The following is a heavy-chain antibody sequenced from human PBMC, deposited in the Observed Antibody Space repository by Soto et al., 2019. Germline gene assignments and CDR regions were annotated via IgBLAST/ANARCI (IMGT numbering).Heavy chain of an antibody. CDR3: ARAAHSSSSGDYYYYYGMDV. D-gene: IGHD6-6*01. CDR2: INHSGST. Sequence: PSETLSLTCSVYGGSFSGYYWSWIRQPPGKGLEWIGEINHSGSTNYNPSLKSRVTISVDTSKNQFSLKLSSVTAADTAVYYCARAAHSSSSGDYYYYYGMDVWGQGTTVTVSS. V-gene: IGHV4-34*01. J-gene: IGHJ6*02. CDR1: GGSFSGYY.